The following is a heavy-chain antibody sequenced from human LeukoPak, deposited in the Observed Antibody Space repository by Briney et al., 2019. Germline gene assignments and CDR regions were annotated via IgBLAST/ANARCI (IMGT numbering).Heavy chain of an antibody. J-gene: IGHJ4*02. CDR2: XNXXSGGT. Sequence: ASVKVSCKASGYXXTGYYXXWVRQAPXXXXXXXXXXNXXSGGTNYAQKFQGRVTMTRDTSISTAYMELSRLRSDDTAVYYCASVTHYYDSSGYYYSPFDYWGQGTLVTVSS. D-gene: IGHD3-22*01. CDR1: GYXXTGYY. V-gene: IGHV1-2*02. CDR3: ASVTHYYDSSGYYYSPFDY.